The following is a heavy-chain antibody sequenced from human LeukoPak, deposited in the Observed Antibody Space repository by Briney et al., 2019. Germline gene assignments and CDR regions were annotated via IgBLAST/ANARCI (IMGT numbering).Heavy chain of an antibody. J-gene: IGHJ3*02. V-gene: IGHV4-59*11. Sequence: SESLSLTCTVSGGSISSHYWNWIRQAPGKGLERIGNIYYNGNTNYNSSLKSRVTISVDGSQNQFSLSLRSVTAADTAVYYCARAKQQLVFDAFDIWGQGTMATVSS. CDR2: IYYNGNT. CDR1: GGSISSHY. D-gene: IGHD6-13*01. CDR3: ARAKQQLVFDAFDI.